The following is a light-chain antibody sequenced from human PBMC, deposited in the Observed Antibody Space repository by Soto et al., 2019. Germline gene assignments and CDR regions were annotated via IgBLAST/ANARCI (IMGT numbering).Light chain of an antibody. J-gene: IGKJ1*01. Sequence: DIPMTQSPYTLSASLGDGVTITCRASQSISEWLSWYQQNTGKAPMLLIYDISNLEIGVPSRFSGCGTELEFTLTISGLQHYDFSSYYCQHNNSYSFGHGTKVDIK. CDR1: QSISEW. CDR3: QHNNSYS. V-gene: IGKV1-5*01. CDR2: DIS.